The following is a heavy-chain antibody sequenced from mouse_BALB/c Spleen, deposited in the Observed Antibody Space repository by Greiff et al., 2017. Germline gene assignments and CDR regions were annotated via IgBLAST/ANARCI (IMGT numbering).Heavy chain of an antibody. V-gene: IGHV14-3*02. Sequence: VQLQQSGAELVKPGASVKLSCTASGFNIKDTYMHWVQQRPEQGLEWIGRIDPANGNTKYDPKFPGKATITADTSSNTAYLQLSSLTSEDTDVYYCDRTTVVALYYFDYWGQGTTLTVSS. CDR1: GFNIKDTY. D-gene: IGHD1-1*01. CDR2: IDPANGNT. J-gene: IGHJ2*01. CDR3: DRTTVVALYYFDY.